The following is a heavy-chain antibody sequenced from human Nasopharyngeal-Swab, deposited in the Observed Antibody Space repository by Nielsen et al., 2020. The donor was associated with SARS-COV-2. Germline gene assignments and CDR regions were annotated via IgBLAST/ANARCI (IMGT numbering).Heavy chain of an antibody. V-gene: IGHV3-53*01. J-gene: IGHJ6*02. CDR2: IYSGGST. CDR1: RFTASSNY. Sequence: GGSLRLSCAASRFTASSNYMSWVRQAPGKGLEWVSVIYSGGSTYYADSVKGRFTISRDNSKNTLYLQMNSLRAEDTAVYYCARDLTAAGGYQYYGMDVWGQGTTVTVSS. CDR3: ARDLTAAGGYQYYGMDV. D-gene: IGHD6-13*01.